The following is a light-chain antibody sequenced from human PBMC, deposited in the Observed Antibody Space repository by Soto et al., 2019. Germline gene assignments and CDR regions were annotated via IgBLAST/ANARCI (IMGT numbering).Light chain of an antibody. J-gene: IGKJ3*01. CDR1: RNMTTY. CDR2: DAA. CDR3: QQTSSAPFT. V-gene: IGKV1-39*01. Sequence: DIQMTHPPYSFHAAVGDKATMACRPSRNMTTYLNWYRQKPGKAHKPLIFDAASLQNGVPSRFSGGGSRTDFTLTITSLQPEDFATYYCQQTSSAPFTFGPGTKVDIK.